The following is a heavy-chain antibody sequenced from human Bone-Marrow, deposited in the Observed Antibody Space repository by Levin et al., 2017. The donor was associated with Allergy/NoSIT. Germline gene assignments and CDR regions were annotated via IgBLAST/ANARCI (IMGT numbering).Heavy chain of an antibody. D-gene: IGHD6-13*01. CDR1: GGTFSSYT. Sequence: PGGSLRLSCKASGGTFSSYTISWVRQAPGQGLEWMGRIIPFLDFANYTQKFQGRLTITADKSTSTAYMELSSLRSDDTAVYYCAREGPAYRSSNDFWGQGTLVTVSS. CDR3: AREGPAYRSSNDF. V-gene: IGHV1-69*04. J-gene: IGHJ4*02. CDR2: IIPFLDFA.